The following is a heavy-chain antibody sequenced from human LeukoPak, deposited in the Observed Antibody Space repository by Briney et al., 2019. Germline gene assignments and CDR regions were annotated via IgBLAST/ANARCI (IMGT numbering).Heavy chain of an antibody. CDR2: INPNSGGT. CDR1: GYTFTGYY. J-gene: IGHJ4*02. Sequence: GASVKVSCKASGYTFTGYYIHWVRQAPGQGLEWMGRINPNSGGTNYAQKFQGRVTMTRDTSISTAYMELSRLRSDDTAVYYCARYITVGATYQHFDYWGQRTLVTVSS. V-gene: IGHV1-2*06. D-gene: IGHD1-26*01. CDR3: ARYITVGATYQHFDY.